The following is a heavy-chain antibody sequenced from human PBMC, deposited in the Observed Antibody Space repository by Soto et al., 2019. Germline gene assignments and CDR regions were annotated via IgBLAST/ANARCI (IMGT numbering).Heavy chain of an antibody. Sequence: QVQLVQSGAEVKKPGASVKVSCKASGYIFTNYYIHWVRQAPGQGLEWMAIINPLPTSGSTNYAQKFQGRVTVTRDTSTSTVYLELSSLRSDDTAVYYCSRDLAAAAYWGQGTLVTGSS. D-gene: IGHD6-13*01. CDR3: SRDLAAAAY. J-gene: IGHJ4*02. CDR2: INPLPTSGST. V-gene: IGHV1-46*01. CDR1: GYIFTNYY.